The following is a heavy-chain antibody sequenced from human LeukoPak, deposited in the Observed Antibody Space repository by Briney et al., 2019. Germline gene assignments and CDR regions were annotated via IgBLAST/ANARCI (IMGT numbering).Heavy chain of an antibody. Sequence: SVKVSCKASGGTFSSYAISWVRQAPGQGLEWMGGIIPIFGTANYAQKFQGRVTITADESTSTAYMELRSLRSDDTAVYYCARGRLWFGEPPGYWGQGTLVTVSS. V-gene: IGHV1-69*13. CDR2: IIPIFGTA. J-gene: IGHJ4*02. CDR3: ARGRLWFGEPPGY. CDR1: GGTFSSYA. D-gene: IGHD3-10*01.